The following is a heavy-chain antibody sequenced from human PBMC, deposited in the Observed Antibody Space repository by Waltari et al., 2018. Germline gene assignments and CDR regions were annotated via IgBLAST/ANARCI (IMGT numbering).Heavy chain of an antibody. Sequence: QVQLQESGPGLVKPSQTLSLTCTVSGGSISSGGYYWSWIRQHPGKGLEWIGYIYHSGSTYNNPTLKSRVTISVDRSKNQFSLKLSSVTAADTAVYYCARGRYYYGSGSSVDLWGRGTLVTVSS. J-gene: IGHJ2*01. CDR1: GGSISSGGYY. CDR2: IYHSGST. D-gene: IGHD3-10*01. V-gene: IGHV4-31*03. CDR3: ARGRYYYGSGSSVDL.